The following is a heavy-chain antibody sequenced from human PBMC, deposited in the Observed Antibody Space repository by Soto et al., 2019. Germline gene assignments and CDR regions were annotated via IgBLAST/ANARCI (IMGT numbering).Heavy chain of an antibody. D-gene: IGHD5-18*01. CDR1: GFTFSSYG. V-gene: IGHV3-30*18. CDR3: AKGATWIQLWFSDAFDI. J-gene: IGHJ3*02. Sequence: QVQLVESGGGVVQPGRSLRLSCAASGFTFSSYGMHWVRQAPGKGLEWVAVISYDGSNKYYADSVKGRFTISRDNSTNTLYLQMNSLRAEDTAVYYCAKGATWIQLWFSDAFDIWGQGTMVTVSS. CDR2: ISYDGSNK.